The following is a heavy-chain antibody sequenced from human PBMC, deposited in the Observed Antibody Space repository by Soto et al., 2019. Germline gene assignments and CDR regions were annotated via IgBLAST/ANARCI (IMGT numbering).Heavy chain of an antibody. V-gene: IGHV4-34*01. CDR3: ARGMGIGYCSGGSCYSGWFDP. CDR2: INHSGST. D-gene: IGHD2-15*01. J-gene: IGHJ5*02. Sequence: PSETLSLTCAVYGGSFSGYYWSWIRQPPGKGLEWIGEINHSGSTNYNPSLKSRVTISVDTSKNQFSLKLSSVTAADTAVYYCARGMGIGYCSGGSCYSGWFDPWGQGTLVTVSS. CDR1: GGSFSGYY.